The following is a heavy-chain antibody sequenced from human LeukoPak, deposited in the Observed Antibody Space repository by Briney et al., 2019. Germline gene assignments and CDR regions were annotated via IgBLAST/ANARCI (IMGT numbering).Heavy chain of an antibody. CDR1: GFTFSSYG. D-gene: IGHD1-20*01. CDR3: ARDSITGKHDFDY. Sequence: GGSLRLSCAASGFTFSSYGMHWVRQAPGKGLEWVAVIWYDGSNKYYADSVKGRFTISRDNSKNTLYLQMNSLSAEDTAVYYCARDSITGKHDFDYWGQGTLVTVSS. J-gene: IGHJ4*02. V-gene: IGHV3-33*01. CDR2: IWYDGSNK.